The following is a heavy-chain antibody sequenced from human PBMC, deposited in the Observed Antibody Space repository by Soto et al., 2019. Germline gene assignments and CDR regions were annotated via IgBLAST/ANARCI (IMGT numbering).Heavy chain of an antibody. CDR1: GFTFSSYS. Sequence: EVQLVESGGGLVKPGGSLRLSCAASGFTFSSYSMNWVRQAPGKGLEWVSSISSSSSYIYYADSVKGRFTISRDNAKNSRYPQMNSVRAEDTDVYYCARDQPGYSYGYGLGYWGQGTLVTVSS. J-gene: IGHJ4*02. CDR3: ARDQPGYSYGYGLGY. D-gene: IGHD5-18*01. V-gene: IGHV3-21*01. CDR2: ISSSSSYI.